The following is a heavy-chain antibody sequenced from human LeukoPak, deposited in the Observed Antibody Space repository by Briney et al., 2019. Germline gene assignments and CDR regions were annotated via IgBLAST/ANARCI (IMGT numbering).Heavy chain of an antibody. Sequence: PGGSLRLSCAASGFTFDTYAMHWVRQGPGKGLEWVSGISWNSATITYADSVQGRFTISRDNAKNLLYLQINSLRGEDTALYYCARDGREFRTHEPWLDHWGQGTLVSVSS. D-gene: IGHD1-14*01. V-gene: IGHV3-9*01. J-gene: IGHJ4*02. CDR1: GFTFDTYA. CDR3: ARDGREFRTHEPWLDH. CDR2: ISWNSATI.